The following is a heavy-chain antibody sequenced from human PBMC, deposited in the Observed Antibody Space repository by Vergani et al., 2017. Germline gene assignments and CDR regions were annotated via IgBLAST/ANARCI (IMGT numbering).Heavy chain of an antibody. Sequence: EVQLLESGGGLVQPGGSLRLSCAASGFTFSSYAMSWVGQAPGKGLEWVSAISGSGGSTYYADSVKGRFTISSDNSKNTLYLEMNSLRAEDTAVYYCPKEVYDSSGYYFSYWGQGTLVTVSS. CDR1: GFTFSSYA. CDR3: PKEVYDSSGYYFSY. D-gene: IGHD3-22*01. V-gene: IGHV3-23*01. J-gene: IGHJ4*02. CDR2: ISGSGGST.